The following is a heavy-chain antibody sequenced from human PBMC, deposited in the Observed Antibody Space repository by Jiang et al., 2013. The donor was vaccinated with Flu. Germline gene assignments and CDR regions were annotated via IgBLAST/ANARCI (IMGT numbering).Heavy chain of an antibody. CDR1: TFTSYA. J-gene: IGHJ4*02. V-gene: IGHV7-4-1*02. CDR3: ARPYYDILTGYYWLNYFDY. Sequence: TFTSYAMNWVRQAPGQGLEWMGWINTNTGNPTYAQGFTGRFVFSLDTSVSTAYLQISSLKAEDTAVYYCARPYYDILTGYYWLNYFDYWGQGTLVTVSS. D-gene: IGHD3-9*01. CDR2: INTNTGNP.